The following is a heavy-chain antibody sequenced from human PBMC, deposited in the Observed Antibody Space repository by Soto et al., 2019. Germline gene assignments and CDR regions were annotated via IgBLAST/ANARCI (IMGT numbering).Heavy chain of an antibody. CDR3: AREEVSARKHYGMDV. V-gene: IGHV3-30-3*01. CDR2: ISYDGSSK. Sequence: QVQVVESGGGVVQPGRSLRLSCAASGFTFSSYAMHWVRQAPGKGLEWVAIISYDGSSKYYADSVKGRFTISRDNSKNTLYLQMSSLRADDMAVYFCAREEVSARKHYGMDVWGHGTTVTVSS. CDR1: GFTFSSYA. J-gene: IGHJ6*02.